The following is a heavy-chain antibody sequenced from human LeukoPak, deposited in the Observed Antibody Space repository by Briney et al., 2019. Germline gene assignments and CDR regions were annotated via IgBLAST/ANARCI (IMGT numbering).Heavy chain of an antibody. V-gene: IGHV4-4*07. CDR3: ASSRYSGSHFAYFDY. J-gene: IGHJ4*02. Sequence: PSETLSLTCTVSGGSISSYYWSWIRQPAGKGLEWIGRIYTSGSTNYNPSLKSRVTMSVDTSKNQFSLKLSSVTAADTAVYYCASSRYSGSHFAYFDYWGQGTLVTVSS. CDR1: GGSISSYY. D-gene: IGHD1-26*01. CDR2: IYTSGST.